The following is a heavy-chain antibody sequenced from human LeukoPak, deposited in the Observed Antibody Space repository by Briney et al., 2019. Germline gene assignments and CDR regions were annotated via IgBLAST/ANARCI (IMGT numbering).Heavy chain of an antibody. CDR1: GGSISSSSYY. CDR3: ARHDKVKYQLPLLDY. D-gene: IGHD2-2*01. Sequence: SETLSLTCTVSGGSISSSSYYWGWIRQPPGKGLEWIGSIYYSGSTYYNPSLKSRVTISVDTSKNQYSLKLSSVTAADTAVYYCARHDKVKYQLPLLDYSGQGTLVTVSS. J-gene: IGHJ4*02. CDR2: IYYSGST. V-gene: IGHV4-39*01.